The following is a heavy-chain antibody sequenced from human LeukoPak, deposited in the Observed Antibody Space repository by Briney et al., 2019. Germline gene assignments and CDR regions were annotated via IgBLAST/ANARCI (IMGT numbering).Heavy chain of an antibody. D-gene: IGHD5-24*01. J-gene: IGHJ4*02. Sequence: GGSVRPSCAASGFTFSDYSLLWLRQAPGKGLEWISYIGIDSGSTNYADSVKGRFTISGDKAKNSLYLQVNSLRVEDAAVYYCARDYKYAFDSWGQRTLVTVAS. CDR3: ARDYKYAFDS. CDR2: IGIDSGST. CDR1: GFTFSDYS. V-gene: IGHV3-48*01.